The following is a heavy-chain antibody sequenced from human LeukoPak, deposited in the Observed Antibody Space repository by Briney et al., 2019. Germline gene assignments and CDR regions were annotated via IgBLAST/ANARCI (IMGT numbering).Heavy chain of an antibody. J-gene: IGHJ5*02. Sequence: ASVKVSCRASGYTFTGYYMHWVRQAPGQGLEWMGWINPKSGGTNYEQKFQGRVTMTRDTSISTAYMELSSLRSDDTAVYYCARHMTTANNWFDPWGQGTLVTVSS. CDR1: GYTFTGYY. CDR2: INPKSGGT. CDR3: ARHMTTANNWFDP. D-gene: IGHD1-1*01. V-gene: IGHV1-2*02.